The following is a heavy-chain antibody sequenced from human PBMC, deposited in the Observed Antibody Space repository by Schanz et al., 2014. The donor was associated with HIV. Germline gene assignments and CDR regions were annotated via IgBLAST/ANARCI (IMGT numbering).Heavy chain of an antibody. D-gene: IGHD6-13*01. J-gene: IGHJ5*02. CDR3: ARWGGSSWYWFDP. V-gene: IGHV3-9*01. CDR2: ISWNSGSI. Sequence: EVQLVQSGGGLVQPGRSLRLSCAASGFTFDDYAMQGGRQAPGKGLEWVSGISWNSGSIGYADTVKGRFTISRDNPKNSLYLQMNSLKDEDTGVYYCARWGGSSWYWFDPSLQGTLVTVSS. CDR1: GFTFDDYA.